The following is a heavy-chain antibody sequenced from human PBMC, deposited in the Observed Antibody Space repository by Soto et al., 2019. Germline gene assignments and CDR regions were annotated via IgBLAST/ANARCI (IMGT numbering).Heavy chain of an antibody. CDR2: ISAYNYNT. V-gene: IGHV1-18*01. Sequence: QVQLVQSEAEVKKPGASVKVSCKASGYTFTSYGLSWVRQAPGQGLEWMGRISAYNYNTNYAQKLQGRVTMTTDTSTSTASMELRSLRSDDTAVYYCARVEGALGHWFDPWGQGTLVTVSS. D-gene: IGHD1-26*01. J-gene: IGHJ5*02. CDR1: GYTFTSYG. CDR3: ARVEGALGHWFDP.